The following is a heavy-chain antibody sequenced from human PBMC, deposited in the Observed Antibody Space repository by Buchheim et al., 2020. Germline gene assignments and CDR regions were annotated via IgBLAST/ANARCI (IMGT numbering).Heavy chain of an antibody. CDR2: FNYDGRT. V-gene: IGHV4-34*01. CDR1: DGSFSSFY. D-gene: IGHD2-21*01. J-gene: IGHJ6*02. CDR3: ARGTGQIVYFYGMDV. Sequence: QVLLQQGGARLLKPSETLSLTCDVSDGSFSSFYWTWIRQPPGKGLEWIGEFNYDGRTNYSPSLKSRVIISVERSRNQFYLNLRSVTAADTGVYYCARGTGQIVYFYGMDVWGQGTT.